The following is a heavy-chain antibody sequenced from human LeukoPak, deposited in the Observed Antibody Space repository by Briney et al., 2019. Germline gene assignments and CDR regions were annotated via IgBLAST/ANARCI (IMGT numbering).Heavy chain of an antibody. CDR3: ASNVLRYFDWNPFDY. J-gene: IGHJ4*02. CDR2: INPNSGGT. D-gene: IGHD3-9*01. Sequence: ASVKVSCKASGYTFTCYYMHWVRQAPGQGLEWMGRINPNSGGTNYAQKFQGRVTMTRDTSISTAYMELSRLRSDDTAMYYCASNVLRYFDWNPFDYWGQGTLVTVSS. CDR1: GYTFTCYY. V-gene: IGHV1-2*06.